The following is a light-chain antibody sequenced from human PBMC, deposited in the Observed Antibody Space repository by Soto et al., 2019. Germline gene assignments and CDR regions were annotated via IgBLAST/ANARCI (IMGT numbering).Light chain of an antibody. CDR3: HQLNSYPRT. CDR2: GAF. J-gene: IGKJ1*01. CDR1: QSVSTF. V-gene: IGKV1-39*01. Sequence: DIQMTQSPSSLSASVGDRVNITCRPSQSVSTFLNWYYQKPGKAPKLLIYGAFSLQSGVPSRFSGSESATDFTLTITSLQPEDFATYYCHQLNSYPRTFGQGTKVDIK.